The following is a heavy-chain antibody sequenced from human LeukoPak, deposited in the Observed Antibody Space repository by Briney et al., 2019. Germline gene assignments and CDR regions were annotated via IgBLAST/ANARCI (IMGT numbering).Heavy chain of an antibody. CDR3: ARGGGYSSGWSDY. D-gene: IGHD6-19*01. V-gene: IGHV4-38-2*02. CDR1: GYSISNGYY. Sequence: PSETLSLTCTVSGYSISNGYYWGWIRQPPGKGLEWIGNIYHSGSAYYNPSLKSRVTISVDTSKNQFSLKLSSVTAADTAVYYCARGGGYSSGWSDYWAREPWSPSPQ. CDR2: IYHSGSA. J-gene: IGHJ4*02.